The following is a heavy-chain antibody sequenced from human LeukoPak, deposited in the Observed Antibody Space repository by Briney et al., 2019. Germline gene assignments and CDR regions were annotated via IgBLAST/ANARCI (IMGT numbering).Heavy chain of an antibody. CDR3: ARDCAYRSGIWYYYYMDV. Sequence: GXXLRLSCAASGFTFSSYWMSWVRQAPGKGLERVANIKQDGSEKYYVDSVKGRFTISRENAKNSLYLQMNSLRAEDTAVYYCARDCAYRSGIWYYYYMDVWGKGTTVTVSS. D-gene: IGHD3-10*01. CDR1: GFTFSSYW. V-gene: IGHV3-7*01. J-gene: IGHJ6*03. CDR2: IKQDGSEK.